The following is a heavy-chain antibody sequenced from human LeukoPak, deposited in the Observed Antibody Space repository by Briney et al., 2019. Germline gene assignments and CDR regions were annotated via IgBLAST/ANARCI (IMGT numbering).Heavy chain of an antibody. CDR2: INHSGTT. CDR3: ARGGLANYFDY. Sequence: SEALSLTCVVYGGSFSGYYWSWIRQPPGKGLEWIGEINHSGTTNYNPSLKSRVTISVDTSKNQFSLKLTSVTAADTAVYYCARGGLANYFDYWGQGTLVPVSS. D-gene: IGHD3/OR15-3a*01. J-gene: IGHJ4*02. CDR1: GGSFSGYY. V-gene: IGHV4-34*01.